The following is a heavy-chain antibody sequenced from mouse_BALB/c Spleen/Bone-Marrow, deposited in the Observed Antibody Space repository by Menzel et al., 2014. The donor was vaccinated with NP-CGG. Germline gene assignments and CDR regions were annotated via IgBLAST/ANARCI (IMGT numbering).Heavy chain of an antibody. CDR3: GRGNYDYDSWFGY. J-gene: IGHJ3*01. CDR2: INPYNGDP. Sequence: EVQVVESGPELVKPGAPVKISCKASGYSFTGYFMNWMKQSHGKSLEWIGRINPYNGDPFYNQKFKGKATLTVDKSSSTAHMELLSLTSEDSAVYYCGRGNYDYDSWFGYWGQGTLVTVSA. D-gene: IGHD2-4*01. V-gene: IGHV1-37*01. CDR1: GYSFTGYF.